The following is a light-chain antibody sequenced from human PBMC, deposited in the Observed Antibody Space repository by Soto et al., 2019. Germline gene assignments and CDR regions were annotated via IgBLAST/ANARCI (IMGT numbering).Light chain of an antibody. CDR2: SNN. Sequence: QSVLTQPPSASGTPGQRVTISCSGSSSNIGSNAVNWYQQLPGAVPKLLLYSNNQRPAGVPDRVSGYKSGTSATLAISGLQSEDEADYYCATWDDSLTTVLFGGGTKVTVL. J-gene: IGLJ2*01. V-gene: IGLV1-44*01. CDR1: SSNIGSNA. CDR3: ATWDDSLTTVL.